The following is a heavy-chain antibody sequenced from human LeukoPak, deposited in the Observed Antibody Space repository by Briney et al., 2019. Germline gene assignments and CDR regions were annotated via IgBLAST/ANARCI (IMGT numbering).Heavy chain of an antibody. Sequence: KPSETLSLTCTVSGGSISSYYWSWIRQPPGKGLEWIGYIYHSGSTNYNPSLKSRVTISVDTSKNQFSLKLSSVTAADTAVYYCARRVRRDGYNSMYYFDYWGQGTLVTVSS. J-gene: IGHJ4*02. CDR3: ARRVRRDGYNSMYYFDY. CDR2: IYHSGST. CDR1: GGSISSYY. V-gene: IGHV4-59*01. D-gene: IGHD5-24*01.